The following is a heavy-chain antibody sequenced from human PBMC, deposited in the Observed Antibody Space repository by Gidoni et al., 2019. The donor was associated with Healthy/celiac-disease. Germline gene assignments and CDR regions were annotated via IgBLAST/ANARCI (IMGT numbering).Heavy chain of an antibody. CDR2: IKDSGST. J-gene: IGHJ4*02. D-gene: IGHD4-17*01. V-gene: IGHV4-34*01. Sequence: VQLQQWGAGLLTPSETLSLTCAVYGGSFSGYYWSWIRQPPGKGLEWIGEIKDSGSTNYNPSLKSRVTISVDMSKNQFSLKLTSVTAADTAVYYCARDDYGVVDYWGQGTLVTVSS. CDR3: ARDDYGVVDY. CDR1: GGSFSGYY.